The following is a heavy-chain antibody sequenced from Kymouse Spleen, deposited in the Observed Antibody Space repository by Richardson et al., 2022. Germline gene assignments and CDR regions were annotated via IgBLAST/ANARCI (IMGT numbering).Heavy chain of an antibody. CDR1: GGSISSSSYY. J-gene: IGHJ5*02. Sequence: QLQLQESGPGLVKPSETLSLTCTVSGGSISSSSYYWGWIRQPPGKGLEWIGSIYYSGSTYYNPSLKSRVTISVDTSKNQFSLKLSSVTAADTAVYYCARDCSSTSCRFDPWGQGTLVTVSS. V-gene: IGHV4-39*01. CDR3: ARDCSSTSCRFDP. D-gene: IGHD2-2*02. CDR2: IYYSGST.